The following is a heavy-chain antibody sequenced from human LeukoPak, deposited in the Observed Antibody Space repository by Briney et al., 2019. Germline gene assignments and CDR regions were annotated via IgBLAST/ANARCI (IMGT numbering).Heavy chain of an antibody. V-gene: IGHV3-30*02. CDR3: AKDQDLTMVLDV. D-gene: IGHD3-10*01. CDR2: IRYDGSNK. J-gene: IGHJ6*04. Sequence: GGSLRLSCAASGFTFSSYGMHWVRQAPGKGLEWVAFIRYDGSNKYYADSVKGRFTISRDNSKNTLYLQMNSLRAEDTAVYYCAKDQDLTMVLDVWGKGTTVTISS. CDR1: GFTFSSYG.